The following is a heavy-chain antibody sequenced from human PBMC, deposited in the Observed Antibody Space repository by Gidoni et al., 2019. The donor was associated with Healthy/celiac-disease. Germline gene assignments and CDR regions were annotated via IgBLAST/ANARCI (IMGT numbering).Heavy chain of an antibody. Sequence: EVQLVESGGGLVQPGRSLRLSCTASGFTFGDYAMSWFRQAPGKGLEWVGFIRSKAYGGTTEYAASVKGRFTISRDDSKSIAYLQMNSLKTEDTAVYYCTRDGPSVVVVAAPYYWGQGTLVTVSS. CDR2: IRSKAYGGTT. CDR3: TRDGPSVVVVAAPYY. CDR1: GFTFGDYA. D-gene: IGHD2-15*01. V-gene: IGHV3-49*03. J-gene: IGHJ4*02.